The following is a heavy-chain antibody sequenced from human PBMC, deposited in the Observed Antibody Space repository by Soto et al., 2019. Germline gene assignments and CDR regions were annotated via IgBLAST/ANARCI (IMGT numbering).Heavy chain of an antibody. J-gene: IGHJ4*02. V-gene: IGHV4-59*08. CDR2: TYYSGST. CDR1: GGYISFYY. D-gene: IGHD5-18*01. Sequence: SETMSLTCTVAGGYISFYYWSWIRQPPGKGLEWIGHTYYSGSTNYNPSLKSRVTISVDTSKNQFSLKLSSVTAADTAVYYCARLYGYSLYYFDYWGQGTLVTVSS. CDR3: ARLYGYSLYYFDY.